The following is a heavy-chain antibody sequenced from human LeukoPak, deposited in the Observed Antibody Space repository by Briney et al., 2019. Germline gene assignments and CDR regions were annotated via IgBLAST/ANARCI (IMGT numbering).Heavy chain of an antibody. CDR1: GFTFSSYS. CDR2: ISSSSSYI. D-gene: IGHD1-1*01. J-gene: IGHJ4*02. CDR3: AKVGDNWDFDY. Sequence: GGSLRLSCAASGFTFSSYSMNWVRQAPGKGLEWVSSISSSSSYIYYADSVKGRFTISRDNSKNTLNLQMNSLRAEDTAVYYCAKVGDNWDFDYWGQGTLVTVSS. V-gene: IGHV3-21*01.